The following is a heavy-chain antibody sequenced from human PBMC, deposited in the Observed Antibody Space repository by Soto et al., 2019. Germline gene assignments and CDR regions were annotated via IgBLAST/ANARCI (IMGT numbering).Heavy chain of an antibody. D-gene: IGHD3-22*01. CDR2: INPTGGGT. CDR3: ARTYSSRYFYNQYSMDV. V-gene: IGHV1-2*02. CDR1: WYTFTDYY. Sequence: GASVKVSCKASWYTFTDYYIHWVLQSPLQCLEWMGWINPTGGGTNYAQSFRGRVTMTRDTSISTAYMELSRLTSDDTAVFYCARTYSSRYFYNQYSMDVWGQGTTVTVSS. J-gene: IGHJ6*02.